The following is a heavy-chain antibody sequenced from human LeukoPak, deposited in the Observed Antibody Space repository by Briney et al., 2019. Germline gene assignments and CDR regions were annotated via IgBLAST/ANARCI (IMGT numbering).Heavy chain of an antibody. D-gene: IGHD3-3*01. CDR3: ARQDLYDFWSGHSTYYFDY. J-gene: IGHJ4*02. CDR1: GYSFTSYW. Sequence: GESLKISCKGSGYSFTSYWIGWVRQLPGKGLEWMGIIYPGDSDTRYSPSFQGQVTISADKSISTAYLQWSSLKASDTAMYYCARQDLYDFWSGHSTYYFDYWGQGTLVTVSS. CDR2: IYPGDSDT. V-gene: IGHV5-51*01.